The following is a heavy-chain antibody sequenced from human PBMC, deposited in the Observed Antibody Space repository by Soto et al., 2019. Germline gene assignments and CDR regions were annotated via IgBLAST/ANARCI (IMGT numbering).Heavy chain of an antibody. CDR3: ARGSGIVALPGELEDVNYDY. V-gene: IGHV4-34*01. J-gene: IGHJ4*02. CDR1: GQSFSGHS. CDR2: INESGGT. Sequence: QVQLQQWGAGLVKPSETLSLSCAVYGQSFSGHSWAWIRQPPGKGLEWIGEINESGGTYYNPSHKSRVTNSTDTSKNQFSLKLSSVSAADTAAYFCARGSGIVALPGELEDVNYDYWGQGTLVNVSS. D-gene: IGHD1-1*01.